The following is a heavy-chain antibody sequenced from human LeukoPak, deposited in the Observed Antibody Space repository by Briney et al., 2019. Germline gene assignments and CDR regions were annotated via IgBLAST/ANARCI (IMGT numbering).Heavy chain of an antibody. Sequence: PSETLSLTCAVYGGSFSGYYWSWIRQPPGKGLEWIGEINHSGSTNYNPSLKSRVTISVDTSKNQFSLKLSSVTAADTAVYYCARLSSLWGQGTLVTVSS. CDR1: GGSFSGYY. CDR3: ARLSSL. V-gene: IGHV4-34*01. J-gene: IGHJ4*02. CDR2: INHSGST.